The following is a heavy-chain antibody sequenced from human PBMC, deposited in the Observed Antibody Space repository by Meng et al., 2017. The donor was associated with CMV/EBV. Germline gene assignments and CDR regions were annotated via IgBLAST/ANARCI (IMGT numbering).Heavy chain of an antibody. J-gene: IGHJ2*01. CDR3: AREVDDYGDGWYFDL. V-gene: IGHV1-69*12. D-gene: IGHD4-17*01. Sequence: VHVVQSGAEVKKPGSSVKVSCKASEGNFSSYAISWVRQAPGQGLEWMGGIIPIFGTANYAQKFQGRVTITADESTSTAYMELSSLRSEDTAVYYCAREVDDYGDGWYFDLWGRGTLVTVSS. CDR1: EGNFSSYA. CDR2: IIPIFGTA.